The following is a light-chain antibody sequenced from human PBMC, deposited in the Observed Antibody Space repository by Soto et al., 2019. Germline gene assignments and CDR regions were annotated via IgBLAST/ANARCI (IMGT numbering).Light chain of an antibody. CDR1: SSDAGGYNY. CDR2: EVS. J-gene: IGLJ1*01. CDR3: SSYKSSSALHG. Sequence: QSALTPPASVSGYPGQSITISCTGTSSDAGGYNYVSWYQQHPGKAPKLMIYEVSYRPSGVSNRFSGSKSGNTASLSIYGLQAEEEAEYYCSSYKSSSALHGFGAGTKVTVL. V-gene: IGLV2-14*01.